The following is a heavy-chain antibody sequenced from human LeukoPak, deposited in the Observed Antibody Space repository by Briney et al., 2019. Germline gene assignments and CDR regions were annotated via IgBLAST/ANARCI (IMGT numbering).Heavy chain of an antibody. D-gene: IGHD3-22*01. V-gene: IGHV4-34*01. CDR2: INHSGST. CDR1: GGSSSGYY. Sequence: SETLSLTCAVYGGSSSGYYWSWIRQPPGKGLEWIGEINHSGSTNYNPSLKSRVTISVDTSKNQFSLKLSSVTAADTAVYYCARVGPSYYYDSSGYYRGNFDYWGQGTLVTVSS. J-gene: IGHJ4*02. CDR3: ARVGPSYYYDSSGYYRGNFDY.